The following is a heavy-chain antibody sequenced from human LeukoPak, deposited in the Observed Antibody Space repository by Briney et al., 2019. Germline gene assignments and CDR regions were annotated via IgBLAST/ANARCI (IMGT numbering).Heavy chain of an antibody. CDR1: GGCFSGYY. Sequence: PSETLSLTCAVYGGCFSGYYWSWIRQPPGKGLEWIGEINHSGGTNYNPSLKSRVTISVDTSKNQFSPKLSSVTAADTAVYYCARVPVAGSNWFDPWGQGTLVTVSS. CDR2: INHSGGT. D-gene: IGHD6-19*01. V-gene: IGHV4-34*01. CDR3: ARVPVAGSNWFDP. J-gene: IGHJ5*02.